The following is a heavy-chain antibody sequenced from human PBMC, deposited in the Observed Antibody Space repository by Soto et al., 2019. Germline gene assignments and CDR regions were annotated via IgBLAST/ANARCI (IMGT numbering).Heavy chain of an antibody. CDR1: GFTFSSYG. Sequence: GGSLRLSCAASGFTFSSYGMSWVRQAPGKGLEWVSAISGSGGSAYYADSVKGRFTISRDNSKNTLYLQMNSLIAEDTAVYYCAKDRLTDYYYYMDVWGKGTTVTVSS. CDR2: ISGSGGSA. D-gene: IGHD6-19*01. CDR3: AKDRLTDYYYYMDV. J-gene: IGHJ6*03. V-gene: IGHV3-23*01.